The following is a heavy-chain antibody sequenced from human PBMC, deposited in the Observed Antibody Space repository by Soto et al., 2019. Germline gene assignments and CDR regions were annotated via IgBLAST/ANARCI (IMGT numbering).Heavy chain of an antibody. Sequence: PGRSLRLSCAASGFTFSSYGMHWVRQAPGKGLEWVAVISYDGSNKYYADSVKGRFTISRDNSKSTLFLQMNSLRAEDTAVYYCAQDYTVADRYYYGMDVWGQGTTVSVSS. CDR2: ISYDGSNK. D-gene: IGHD2-15*01. V-gene: IGHV3-30*18. J-gene: IGHJ6*02. CDR1: GFTFSSYG. CDR3: AQDYTVADRYYYGMDV.